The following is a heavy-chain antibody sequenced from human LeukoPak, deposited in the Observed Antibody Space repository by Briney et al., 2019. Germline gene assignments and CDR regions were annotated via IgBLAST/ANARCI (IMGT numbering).Heavy chain of an antibody. CDR1: GFTFSSYW. V-gene: IGHV3-7*01. Sequence: GGSLRLSCAASGFTFSSYWMSWVRQAPGKGLEWVANIKQDGSEKYYVDSVKGRFSISRDNAKNSLYLQMNNLRAEDTAVFYCAREIPTGTSSAWYWSDAFDIWGQGTMVTVSS. J-gene: IGHJ3*02. D-gene: IGHD6-19*01. CDR2: IKQDGSEK. CDR3: AREIPTGTSSAWYWSDAFDI.